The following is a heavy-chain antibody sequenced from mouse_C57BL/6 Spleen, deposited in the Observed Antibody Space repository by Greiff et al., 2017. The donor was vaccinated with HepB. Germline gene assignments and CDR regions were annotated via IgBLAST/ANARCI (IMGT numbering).Heavy chain of an antibody. CDR1: GYTFTSYW. D-gene: IGHD1-1*01. CDR2: IDPSDSET. Sequence: QVQLQQPGAELVRPGSSVKLSCKASGYTFTSYWMHWVKQRPIQGLEWIGNIDPSDSETHYNQKFKDKATLTVDKSSSTAYMQLSSLTSEDSAVYYFARSGYGSSYVAWFAYWGQGTLVTVSA. V-gene: IGHV1-52*01. CDR3: ARSGYGSSYVAWFAY. J-gene: IGHJ3*01.